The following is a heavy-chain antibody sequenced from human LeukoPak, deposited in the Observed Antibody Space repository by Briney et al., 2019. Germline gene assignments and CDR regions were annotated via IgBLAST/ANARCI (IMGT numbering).Heavy chain of an antibody. J-gene: IGHJ4*02. D-gene: IGHD3-10*01. CDR1: GFTFSSYG. CDR2: ISYDGSNK. CDR3: AKGRFGELLGYFDY. V-gene: IGHV3-30*18. Sequence: PGRSLRLPCAASGFTFSSYGMHWVRQAPGKGLEWVAVISYDGSNKYYADSVKGRFTISRDNSKNTLYLQMNSLRAEDTAVYYCAKGRFGELLGYFDYWGQGTLVTVSS.